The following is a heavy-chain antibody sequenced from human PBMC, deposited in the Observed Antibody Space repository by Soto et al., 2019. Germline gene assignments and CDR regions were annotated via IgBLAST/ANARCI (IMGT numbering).Heavy chain of an antibody. Sequence: GGSLRLSCAASGFTFDDYTMHWVRQAPGKGLEWVSLISWDGGSTYYADSVKGRFTISRDNSKNSLYLQMNSLRTEDTALYYCAKGFIAAAGTGVYYYGMDVWGQGTTVTVSS. V-gene: IGHV3-43*01. CDR1: GFTFDDYT. CDR3: AKGFIAAAGTGVYYYGMDV. CDR2: ISWDGGST. J-gene: IGHJ6*02. D-gene: IGHD6-13*01.